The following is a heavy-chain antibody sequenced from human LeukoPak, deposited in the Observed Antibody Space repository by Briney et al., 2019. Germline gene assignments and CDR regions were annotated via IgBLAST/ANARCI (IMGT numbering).Heavy chain of an antibody. D-gene: IGHD3-10*01. V-gene: IGHV4-39*07. Sequence: SETLPLTCTVSGGSISSYYWGWIRQPPGKGLEWIGSIYYSGSTYYNPSLKSRVTISVDTSKNQFSLKLSSVTAADTAVYYCARDLGMVRLISASDIWGQGTMVTVSS. J-gene: IGHJ3*02. CDR3: ARDLGMVRLISASDI. CDR2: IYYSGST. CDR1: GGSISSYY.